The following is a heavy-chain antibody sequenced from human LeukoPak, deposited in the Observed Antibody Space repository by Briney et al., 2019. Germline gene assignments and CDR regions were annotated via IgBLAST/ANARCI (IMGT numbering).Heavy chain of an antibody. CDR1: GFTFSSYA. CDR2: IRGSGSST. J-gene: IGHJ4*02. D-gene: IGHD3-10*01. Sequence: GGSLRLSCAASGFTFSSYAMSWVRQAPGKGLEWVSVIRGSGSSTNYADSVEGRFTISRDNSKNTLYLQLNSLSPEDTAVYYCAKPYNFGSGSHYQTFDYWGQGTLVTVSS. CDR3: AKPYNFGSGSHYQTFDY. V-gene: IGHV3-23*01.